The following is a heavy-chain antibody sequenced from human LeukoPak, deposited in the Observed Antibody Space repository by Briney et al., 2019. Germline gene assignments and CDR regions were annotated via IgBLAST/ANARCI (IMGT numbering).Heavy chain of an antibody. CDR1: GFTFSSYG. Sequence: PGRSLRLSCAASGFTFSSYGMHWVRQAPGKGLEWVAVISYDGSNKYYADSVKGRFTISRDNSKNTLYLQMNSLRAEDTAVYYCAKDWKRGYYYDSSGYLPDYWGQGPLVTVSS. CDR3: AKDWKRGYYYDSSGYLPDY. D-gene: IGHD3-22*01. J-gene: IGHJ4*02. V-gene: IGHV3-30*18. CDR2: ISYDGSNK.